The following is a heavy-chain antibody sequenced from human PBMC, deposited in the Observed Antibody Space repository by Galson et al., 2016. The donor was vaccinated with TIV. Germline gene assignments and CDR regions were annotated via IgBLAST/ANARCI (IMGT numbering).Heavy chain of an antibody. V-gene: IGHV3-23*01. CDR1: GFTFSSQT. J-gene: IGHJ4*02. CDR2: ISISGASA. CDR3: AKDGYWSFDS. Sequence: SLRLSCAASGFTFSSQTMSWVRQAPGKGLEWVSAISISGASAYYADSVKGRFTISRDNSKKTLYLQMNSLRAEDTAVYYCAKDGYWSFDSWGQGTLVTVSS. D-gene: IGHD2-8*02.